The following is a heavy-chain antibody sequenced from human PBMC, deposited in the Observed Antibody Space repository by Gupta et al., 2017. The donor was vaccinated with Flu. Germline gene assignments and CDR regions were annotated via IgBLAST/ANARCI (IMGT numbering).Heavy chain of an antibody. CDR2: ISYDGSNK. Sequence: VQLVVSGGGVVQPGRCLRRSCEASGFTFSSYGMLWVRQAPGRGLEWVAVISYDGSNKYYADSVKGRFTISRDNSKNTLYLQMNSLRPEDTAVYYCAKEVAGCSGGSCHSSGEIDYWGQGTLVTVSS. J-gene: IGHJ4*02. V-gene: IGHV3-30*18. CDR1: GFTFSSYG. CDR3: AKEVAGCSGGSCHSSGEIDY. D-gene: IGHD2-15*01.